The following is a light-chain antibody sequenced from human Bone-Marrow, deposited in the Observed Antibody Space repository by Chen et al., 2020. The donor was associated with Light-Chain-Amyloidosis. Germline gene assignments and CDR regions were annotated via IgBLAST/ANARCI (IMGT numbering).Light chain of an antibody. CDR2: DAS. V-gene: IGKV1-5*01. Sequence: DIQMTQSPSTLSASVGDRVTITCRASQSISSWLAWYQQKPGKAPKLLIYDASSLESGVPSRFSGSGSGTEFTFTISSLQPDDFATYYCQQYNSYSSTFGQGTKLEIK. CDR1: QSISSW. CDR3: QQYNSYSST. J-gene: IGKJ2*02.